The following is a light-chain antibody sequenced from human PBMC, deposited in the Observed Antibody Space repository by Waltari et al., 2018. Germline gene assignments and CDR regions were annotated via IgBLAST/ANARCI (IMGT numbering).Light chain of an antibody. CDR2: GAS. J-gene: IGKJ1*01. V-gene: IGKV3-20*01. CDR3: QQYGSSPLT. CDR1: QSVSSSY. Sequence: ETVLTQSPGTLSLSPGERATLSCRAGQSVSSSYLAWYQQKPGQAPRLLIYGASSRATGIPDRFSGSGSGADFTLTISRLEPEDFAVYYCQQYGSSPLTFGQGTKVEIK.